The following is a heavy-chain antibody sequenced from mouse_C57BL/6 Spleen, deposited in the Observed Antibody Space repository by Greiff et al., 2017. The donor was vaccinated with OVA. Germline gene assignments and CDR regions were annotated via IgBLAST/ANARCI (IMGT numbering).Heavy chain of an antibody. D-gene: IGHD2-5*01. Sequence: EVQRVESGGGLVKPGGSLKLSCAASGFTFSSYAMSWVRQTPEKRLEWVATISDGGSYTYYPDNVKGRFTISRDNAKNNLYLQMSHLKSEDTAMYYCAREGYSNLGYFDVWGTGTTVTVSS. CDR3: AREGYSNLGYFDV. J-gene: IGHJ1*03. CDR2: ISDGGSYT. CDR1: GFTFSSYA. V-gene: IGHV5-4*01.